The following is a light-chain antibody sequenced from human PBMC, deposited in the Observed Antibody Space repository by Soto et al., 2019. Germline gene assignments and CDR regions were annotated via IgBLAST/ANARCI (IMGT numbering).Light chain of an antibody. CDR1: SSDVGGYNF. Sequence: QSVLTQPASVSGSPGQSITSSCTGTSSDVGGYNFVSWYQQYPGKAPKLIIFDVSNRPSGVSDRFSGSKSGDTASLTISGLHTEDEADYYCNSYTSSSRPNYVFGTGTKVTVL. CDR3: NSYTSSSRPNYV. CDR2: DVS. V-gene: IGLV2-14*01. J-gene: IGLJ1*01.